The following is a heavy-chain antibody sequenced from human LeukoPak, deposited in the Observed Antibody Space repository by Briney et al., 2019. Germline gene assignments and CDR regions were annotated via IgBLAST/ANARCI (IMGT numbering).Heavy chain of an antibody. D-gene: IGHD5-18*01. CDR3: ARVPAGGYSYIDY. J-gene: IGHJ4*02. CDR1: GGSISSYY. Sequence: KPSETLSLTCTVSGGSISSYYWSWLRQPPAKGLEWIGYIYYGGSTNYNPSLKSRVTISVDTSKNQSSLKLSSVTAADTAVYYCARVPAGGYSYIDYWGQGTLVTVSS. CDR2: IYYGGST. V-gene: IGHV4-59*01.